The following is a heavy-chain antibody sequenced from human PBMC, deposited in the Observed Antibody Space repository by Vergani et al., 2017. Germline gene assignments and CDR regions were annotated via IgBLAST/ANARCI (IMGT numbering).Heavy chain of an antibody. CDR2: INHSGST. CDR3: AALHITMVRGVMTSYYYYGMDV. D-gene: IGHD3-10*01. CDR1: GGSFSGYY. J-gene: IGHJ6*02. V-gene: IGHV4-34*01. Sequence: QVQLQQWGAGLLKPSETLSLTCAVYGGSFSGYYWSWIRQPPGKGLEWIGEINHSGSTNYNPSLKSRVTISVDTSKNQFSLKLSSVTAADTAVYYCAALHITMVRGVMTSYYYYGMDVWGQGTTVTVSS.